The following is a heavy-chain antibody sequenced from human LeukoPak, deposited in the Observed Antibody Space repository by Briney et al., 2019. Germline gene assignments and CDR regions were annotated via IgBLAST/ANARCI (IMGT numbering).Heavy chain of an antibody. CDR3: ARDLSGVTGYTYGRGIDY. CDR1: GFTFGSYA. D-gene: IGHD5-18*01. V-gene: IGHV3-48*04. Sequence: GGSLRLSCAASGFTFGSYAMHWVRQAPGKGLEWVSDIDSGSNNIDYADSVKGRFTISRDNAKNSLYLQMNSLRAEDTAVYYCARDLSGVTGYTYGRGIDYWGQGTLVTVSS. CDR2: IDSGSNNI. J-gene: IGHJ4*02.